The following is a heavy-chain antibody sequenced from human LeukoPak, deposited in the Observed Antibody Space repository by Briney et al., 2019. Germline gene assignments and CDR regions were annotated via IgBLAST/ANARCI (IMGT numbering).Heavy chain of an antibody. Sequence: GASVKVSCKASGGTFSSYAISWVRQAPGQGLEWMGRIIPIFGTANYAQKFQGRVTITTDESTSTAYMELSSLRSEDTAVYYCARSWGHVYGGNLDYWGQGTLVTVSS. CDR3: ARSWGHVYGGNLDY. CDR2: IIPIFGTA. J-gene: IGHJ4*02. CDR1: GGTFSSYA. V-gene: IGHV1-69*05. D-gene: IGHD4-23*01.